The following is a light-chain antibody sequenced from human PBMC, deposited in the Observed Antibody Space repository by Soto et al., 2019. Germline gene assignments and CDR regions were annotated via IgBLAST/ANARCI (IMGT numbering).Light chain of an antibody. CDR3: ETRDRNILV. J-gene: IGLJ2*01. Sequence: QLVLTQSSSASASLGSSVKLTCTLSSGHSSYIIALHQQQPEKVTRSLMKLDGSGSYNKGSYVPDRCSGSSSWAVLYLTISNLQFEDEDDYYCETRDRNILVFGGGTKLTVL. V-gene: IGLV4-60*02. CDR2: LDGSGSY. CDR1: SGHSSYI.